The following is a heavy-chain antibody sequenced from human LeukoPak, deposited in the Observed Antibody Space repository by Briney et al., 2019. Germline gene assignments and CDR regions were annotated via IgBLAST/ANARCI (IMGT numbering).Heavy chain of an antibody. CDR1: SYSINSGYN. D-gene: IGHD4-17*01. CDR2: IYQSGSTYYQSSST. V-gene: IGHV4-38-2*01. CDR3: ARASGDYNYYYMDV. Sequence: SETLTLTCAVSSYSINSGYNWGWIRQPPKKGLEWIGGIYQSGSTYYQSSSTYYNPSLKRRVTISVDTSKNQFPLTLNSVTAADTAVYYCARASGDYNYYYMDVWGKGTTVTVSS. J-gene: IGHJ6*03.